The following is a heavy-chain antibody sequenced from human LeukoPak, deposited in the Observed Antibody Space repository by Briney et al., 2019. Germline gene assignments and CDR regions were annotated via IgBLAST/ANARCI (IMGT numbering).Heavy chain of an antibody. V-gene: IGHV3-33*01. CDR1: GFTFSSHG. Sequence: PGRSLRLSCAASGFTFSSHGMHWVRQAPGKGLEWVAVIWYDASNKYYADSVKGRFTVSRDNSKNTLYLQMNSLRAEDTAMYYCARNLGKYGSNSEYFDYWGQGTVVTVSS. CDR3: ARNLGKYGSNSEYFDY. CDR2: IWYDASNK. J-gene: IGHJ4*02. D-gene: IGHD4-23*01.